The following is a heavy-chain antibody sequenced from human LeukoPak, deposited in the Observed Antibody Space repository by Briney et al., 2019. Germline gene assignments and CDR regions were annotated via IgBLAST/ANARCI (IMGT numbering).Heavy chain of an antibody. V-gene: IGHV3-21*01. D-gene: IGHD3-22*01. J-gene: IGHJ4*02. CDR2: ISSSSSYI. CDR3: ARDQDYYDSSGSNFDY. Sequence: GGSLRLSCAASGFTFSSYSMNWVRQAPGKGLEWVSSISSSSSYIYYADSVKGRFTISRDNAKNLLYLQMNSLRAEDTAVYYCARDQDYYDSSGSNFDYWGQGTLVTVSS. CDR1: GFTFSSYS.